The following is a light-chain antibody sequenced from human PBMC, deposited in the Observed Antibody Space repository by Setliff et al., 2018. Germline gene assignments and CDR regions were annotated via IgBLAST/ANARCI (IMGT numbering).Light chain of an antibody. CDR1: SNDIGAYKF. J-gene: IGLJ1*01. CDR2: EVT. CDR3: SSYAASYNPYV. Sequence: QSALAQPPSASGSPGQSLTISCTGTSNDIGAYKFVSWYQQHPGKPPKLIIYEVTKRPSGVPDRFSGSKSGNTASLTVSGLQAEDEADYCSSYAASYNPYVFGTGTKGTVL. V-gene: IGLV2-8*01.